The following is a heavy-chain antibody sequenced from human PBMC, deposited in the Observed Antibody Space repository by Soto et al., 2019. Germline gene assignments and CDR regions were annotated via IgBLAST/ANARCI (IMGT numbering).Heavy chain of an antibody. V-gene: IGHV4-34*01. J-gene: IGHJ4*02. CDR2: VNHSGST. CDR1: GGSFSGYY. Sequence: PSETLSLTCAVYGGSFSGYYRGWIRQPPGKGLEWIGEVNHSGSTNYNPSLKSRVTISVDTSKNQFSLKLSSVTAADTAVYYCARGPLTMIVVAVGRFFDYWGQGALVTVSS. D-gene: IGHD3-22*01. CDR3: ARGPLTMIVVAVGRFFDY.